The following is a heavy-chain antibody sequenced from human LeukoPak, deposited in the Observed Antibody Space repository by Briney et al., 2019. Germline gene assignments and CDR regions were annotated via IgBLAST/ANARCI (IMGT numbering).Heavy chain of an antibody. D-gene: IGHD1-26*01. Sequence: ASVKVSCKASGHTFTSYGISWVRQAPGQGLEWMGWISAYNGNTNYAQKLRGRVTMTTDTSTSTAYMELRSLRSDDTAVYYCARDRGGSRRLGWFDPWGQGTLVTVSS. J-gene: IGHJ5*02. CDR3: ARDRGGSRRLGWFDP. CDR1: GHTFTSYG. CDR2: ISAYNGNT. V-gene: IGHV1-18*01.